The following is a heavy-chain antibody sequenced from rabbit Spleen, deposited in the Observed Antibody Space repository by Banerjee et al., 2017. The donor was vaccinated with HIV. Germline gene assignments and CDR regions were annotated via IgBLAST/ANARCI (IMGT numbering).Heavy chain of an antibody. J-gene: IGHJ6*01. CDR2: IYAGSSGST. CDR1: GFSFNSGYD. D-gene: IGHD4-2*01. V-gene: IGHV1S40*01. Sequence: QSLEESWGGLVKPGTSLTLTCRASGFSFNSGYDMCWVRQAPGKGLEWIACIYAGSSGSTYSATWAKGRFTVSKTSSTTVTLQMTSLTAADTATYFCARDAGTSFSTYGMDLWGQGTLVTVS. CDR3: ARDAGTSFSTYGMDL.